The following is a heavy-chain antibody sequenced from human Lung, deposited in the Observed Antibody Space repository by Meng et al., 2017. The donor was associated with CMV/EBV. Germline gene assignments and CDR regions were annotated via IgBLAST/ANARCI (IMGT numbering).Heavy chain of an antibody. J-gene: IGHJ6*02. CDR3: ARSKRNNYYGSGSYSKNYGMDV. V-gene: IGHV4-34*01. Sequence: LXXAVYGGSFSGYYWSWIRQPPGKGLEWIGEINHSGSTNYNPSLKSRVTISVDTSKNQFSLKLSSVTAADTAVYYCARSKRNNYYGSGSYSKNYGMDVWGQGXTVTVSS. CDR1: GGSFSGYY. CDR2: INHSGST. D-gene: IGHD3-10*01.